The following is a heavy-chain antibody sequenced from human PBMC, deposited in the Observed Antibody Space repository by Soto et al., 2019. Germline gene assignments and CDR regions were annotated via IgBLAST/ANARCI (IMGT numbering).Heavy chain of an antibody. Sequence: QVQLVQSGAEVKKPGSSVKVSCKASGGTFSRYAISWVRQAPGQGIEWMGGIIPIFGTANYAQKFQGRVTITADESTSTAYMALSSLRSEDPAVYYCARQGAALRDYYYGMDVWGQGTTVTVSS. CDR2: IIPIFGTA. J-gene: IGHJ6*02. CDR1: GGTFSRYA. V-gene: IGHV1-69*12. D-gene: IGHD6-25*01. CDR3: ARQGAALRDYYYGMDV.